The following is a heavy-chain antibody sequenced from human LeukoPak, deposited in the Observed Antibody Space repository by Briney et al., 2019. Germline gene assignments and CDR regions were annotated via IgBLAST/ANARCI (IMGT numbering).Heavy chain of an antibody. V-gene: IGHV5-51*01. CDR3: ARIAGGDYYYYYMDV. D-gene: IGHD3-10*01. Sequence: GESLKISXKGSGYSFTSYWIGWVRQMPGKGLEWMGIIYPGDSDTRYSPSFQGQVTISADKSIGTAYLQWSSLKASDTAMYYCARIAGGDYYYYYMDVWGKGTTVTVSS. CDR1: GYSFTSYW. J-gene: IGHJ6*03. CDR2: IYPGDSDT.